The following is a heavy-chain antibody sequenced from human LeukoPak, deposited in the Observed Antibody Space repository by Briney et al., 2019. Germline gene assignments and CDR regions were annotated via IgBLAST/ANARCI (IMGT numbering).Heavy chain of an antibody. V-gene: IGHV3-11*01. CDR2: ISSTVSTT. D-gene: IGHD3-22*01. J-gene: IGHJ4*02. Sequence: GGSLRLSCAASGFTVSSNYMSWIRQAPGKGLEWISYISSTVSTTYYADSVEGRFTISRDNAKNSLYLQMNSLRAEDTAVYYCAREGGYYHLDYWGQGTLVTVSS. CDR3: AREGGYYHLDY. CDR1: GFTVSSNY.